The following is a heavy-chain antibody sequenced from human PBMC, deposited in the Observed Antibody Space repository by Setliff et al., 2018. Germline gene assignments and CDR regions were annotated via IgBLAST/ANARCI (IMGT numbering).Heavy chain of an antibody. Sequence: ASVKVSCKASGYTFTSYAMNWVRQAPGQGLEWMGWINTNTGNPTYAQGRVTVTTDTFTNTGYMELRSLRSDDTAFYYCARADYSSSLHYFDCWGQGTLVTVSS. CDR2: INTNTGNP. V-gene: IGHV1-18*01. CDR1: GYTFTSYA. D-gene: IGHD6-13*01. J-gene: IGHJ4*02. CDR3: ARADYSSSLHYFDC.